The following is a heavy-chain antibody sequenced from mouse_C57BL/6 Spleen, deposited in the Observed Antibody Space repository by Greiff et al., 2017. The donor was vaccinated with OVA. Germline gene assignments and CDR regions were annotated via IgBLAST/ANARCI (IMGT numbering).Heavy chain of an antibody. V-gene: IGHV5-17*01. J-gene: IGHJ4*01. D-gene: IGHD2-12*01. CDR2: ISSGSSTI. CDR3: ARPYYSPNYAMDY. CDR1: GFTFSDYG. Sequence: EVKLVESGGGLVKPGGSLKLSCAASGFTFSDYGMHWVRQAPETGLEWVAYISSGSSTIYYADTVKGRFTISRDNAKNTLFLQMTSLRSEDTAMYYCARPYYSPNYAMDYWGQGTSVTVSS.